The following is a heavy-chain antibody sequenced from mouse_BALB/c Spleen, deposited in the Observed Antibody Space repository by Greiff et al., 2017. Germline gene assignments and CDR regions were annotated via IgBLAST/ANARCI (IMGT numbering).Heavy chain of an antibody. J-gene: IGHJ1*01. Sequence: VQLQQSGPELVKPGASVKMSCKASGYTFTDYVISWVKQRTGQGLEWIGEIYPGSGSTYYNEKFKGKATLTADKSSNTAYMQLSSLTSEDSAVYFCARVGVLKFWYFDVWGAGTTVTVSS. V-gene: IGHV1-77*01. CDR3: ARVGVLKFWYFDV. D-gene: IGHD2-14*01. CDR2: IYPGSGST. CDR1: GYTFTDYV.